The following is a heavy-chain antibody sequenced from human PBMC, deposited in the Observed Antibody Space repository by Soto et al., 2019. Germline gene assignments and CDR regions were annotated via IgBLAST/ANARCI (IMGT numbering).Heavy chain of an antibody. CDR1: GFTFSSYA. CDR2: ISGSGGST. J-gene: IGHJ4*02. V-gene: IGHV3-23*01. D-gene: IGHD2-15*01. CDR3: ARRARYCSGGSCYSSLFFDY. Sequence: EVQLLESGGGLVQPGGSLRLSCAASGFTFSSYAMSWVRQAPGKGLEWVSAISGSGGSTYYADSVKGRFTISRDNSKNTLYLQMNSQRAEDTAVYYCARRARYCSGGSCYSSLFFDYWGQGTLVTVSS.